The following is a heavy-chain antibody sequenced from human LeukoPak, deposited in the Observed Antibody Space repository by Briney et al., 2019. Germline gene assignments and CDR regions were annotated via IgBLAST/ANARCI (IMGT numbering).Heavy chain of an antibody. CDR1: GFTFGDPG. CDR2: IKQDGSEK. V-gene: IGHV3-7*03. D-gene: IGHD3/OR15-3a*01. Sequence: GGSLRLSCAASGFTFGDPGMNWFGQVPGKGLKWLANIKQDGSEKFYVASVKGRFTISRDNGKSSLYLQMNSLRAEDTALYYCATSYDMGWLIGYWGQGTLVTVSS. J-gene: IGHJ4*02. CDR3: ATSYDMGWLIGY.